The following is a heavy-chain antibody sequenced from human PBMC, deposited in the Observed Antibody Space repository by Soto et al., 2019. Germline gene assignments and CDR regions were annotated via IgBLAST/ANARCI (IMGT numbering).Heavy chain of an antibody. CDR3: ARASGTGVGTTAY. CDR1: GYTFSIYG. J-gene: IGHJ4*02. D-gene: IGHD1-26*01. CDR2: VSAYNGET. Sequence: QVQLVQSGPEVKKPGASAKVSCKASGYTFSIYGIIWMQQVPGQGLEWRGWVSAYNGETKYAQKFQGRVAMTTDTSTNTAYMELGSLRSDDTAVYYCARASGTGVGTTAYWGQGTLVTVSS. V-gene: IGHV1-18*01.